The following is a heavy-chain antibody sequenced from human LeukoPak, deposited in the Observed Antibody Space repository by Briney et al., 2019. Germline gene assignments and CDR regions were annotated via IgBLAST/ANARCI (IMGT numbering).Heavy chain of an antibody. CDR1: GFTLSDYW. CDR3: ARSFSESREY. Sequence: PGGSLRLSCAASGFTLSDYWVHWVRQAPGKGLVWVSRINTNGGRTDYADSVKGRFTISRDNAKNTVSLQMNSLRAEDTAVYYCARSFSESREYWGQGTRVTVSS. J-gene: IGHJ4*01. D-gene: IGHD5-24*01. CDR2: INTNGGRT. V-gene: IGHV3-74*01.